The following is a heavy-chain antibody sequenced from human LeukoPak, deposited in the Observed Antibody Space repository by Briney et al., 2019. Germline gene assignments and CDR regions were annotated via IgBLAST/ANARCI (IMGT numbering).Heavy chain of an antibody. D-gene: IGHD6-19*01. CDR3: AREENSSGWYACAFDI. CDR2: INPNRDGT. V-gene: IGHV1-2*02. CDR1: GYTFTGYH. J-gene: IGHJ3*02. Sequence: ASVNVSRKASGYTFTGYHMHWLRQAPGQGLEWMGWINPNRDGTNNAQKFQGRVTMTRDTSISTAYVELSRLRSDDTAVYYCAREENSSGWYACAFDIWGQGTMVTVSS.